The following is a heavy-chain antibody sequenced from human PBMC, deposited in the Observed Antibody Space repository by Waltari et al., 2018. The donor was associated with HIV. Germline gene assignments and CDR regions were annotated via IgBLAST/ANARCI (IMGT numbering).Heavy chain of an antibody. CDR3: ARDARGHYYYYTMDV. Sequence: EVQMEESGVPLVQPGRPLRLSCSPSVLPLSEHALHWVRPVPGKGVEGVSGISWNSATIGYGDSVKGRFTISRDNAKNSVYLEMNGLTPEDTALYYCARDARGHYYYYTMDVWGQGTTVIVSS. CDR2: ISWNSATI. V-gene: IGHV3-9*01. D-gene: IGHD3-10*01. J-gene: IGHJ6*02. CDR1: VLPLSEHA.